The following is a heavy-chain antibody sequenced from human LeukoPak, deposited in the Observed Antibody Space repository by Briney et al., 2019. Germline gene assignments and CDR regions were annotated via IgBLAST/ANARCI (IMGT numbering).Heavy chain of an antibody. V-gene: IGHV4-34*01. J-gene: IGHJ4*02. CDR2: INHSGST. CDR3: ARGSSGWYS. CDR1: GGSFSGYF. D-gene: IGHD6-19*01. Sequence: SETLSLTCAVYGGSFSGYFWSWIRQPPGKGLEWIGEINHSGSTNYNPSLKSRVTISVDTSKNQFFLKLSSVTAADTAVYYCARGSSGWYSWGQGTLVTVSS.